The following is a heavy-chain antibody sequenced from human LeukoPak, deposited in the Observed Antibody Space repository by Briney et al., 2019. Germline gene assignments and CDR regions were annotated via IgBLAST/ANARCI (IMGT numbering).Heavy chain of an antibody. Sequence: GGSLRLSCAASGFTFDDYAMHWVRQAPGKGLEWVSGISWNSGSIGYADSVKGRFTISRDNAKNSLYLQMNSLRAEDTALYYCARTGYSSSWYVDYWGQGTLVTVSS. V-gene: IGHV3-9*01. D-gene: IGHD6-13*01. J-gene: IGHJ4*02. CDR3: ARTGYSSSWYVDY. CDR2: ISWNSGSI. CDR1: GFTFDDYA.